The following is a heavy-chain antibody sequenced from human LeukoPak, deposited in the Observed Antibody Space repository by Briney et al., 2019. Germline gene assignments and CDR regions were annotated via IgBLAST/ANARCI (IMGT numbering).Heavy chain of an antibody. CDR1: GYSISSGYY. V-gene: IGHV4-38-2*02. D-gene: IGHD4-17*01. CDR3: ARINYGDLRYYYYMDV. Sequence: PSETLSLTSTVSGYSISSGYYWGWIRQPPGKGLEWIGSIYHSGSTYYNPSLKSRVTISVDTSKNQFSLKLSSVTAADTAVYYCARINYGDLRYYYYMDVWGKGTTVTVSS. J-gene: IGHJ6*03. CDR2: IYHSGST.